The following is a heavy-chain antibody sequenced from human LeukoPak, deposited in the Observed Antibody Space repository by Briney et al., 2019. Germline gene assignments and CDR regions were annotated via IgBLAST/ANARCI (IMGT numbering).Heavy chain of an antibody. D-gene: IGHD3-22*01. CDR1: GFTFSSYG. CDR2: IRYDGSNK. V-gene: IGHV3-30*02. Sequence: SGGSLRLSCAASGFTFSSYGMHWVRQAPGKGLEWVAFIRYDGSNKYYADSVKGRFTISRDNSKNTLYLQMNSLRAEDTAVYYCAKTYYDSSGYDIDYWGQGTLVTVSS. J-gene: IGHJ4*02. CDR3: AKTYYDSSGYDIDY.